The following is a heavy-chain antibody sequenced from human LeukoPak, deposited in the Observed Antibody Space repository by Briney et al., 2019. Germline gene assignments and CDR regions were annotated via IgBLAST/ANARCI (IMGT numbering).Heavy chain of an antibody. V-gene: IGHV3-48*03. Sequence: GGSLRLSCAASGFTFSGYEMNWVRQAPGKGLEWVSYISSGGSSIYYADSVKGRFTISRDNAKNSLYLQMSSLRAEDTAVYYCARRLDCWGQGTLVTVSS. CDR2: ISSGGSSI. J-gene: IGHJ4*02. CDR3: ARRLDC. CDR1: GFTFSGYE.